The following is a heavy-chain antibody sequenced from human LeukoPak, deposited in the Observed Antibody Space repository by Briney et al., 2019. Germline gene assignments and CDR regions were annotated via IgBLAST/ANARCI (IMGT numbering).Heavy chain of an antibody. CDR3: ARDFYGSGRSNWFDP. CDR2: CYNGGTT. D-gene: IGHD3-10*01. Sequence: PGGSLRLSCAASGFTVSSNYVNWVRQTPGKGLEWVSVCYNGGTTDYADSVKGRFTISRDNSRNTLYLQMNSLRVEDTAVYYCARDFYGSGRSNWFDPWGQGTLVTVSS. J-gene: IGHJ5*02. V-gene: IGHV3-66*02. CDR1: GFTVSSNY.